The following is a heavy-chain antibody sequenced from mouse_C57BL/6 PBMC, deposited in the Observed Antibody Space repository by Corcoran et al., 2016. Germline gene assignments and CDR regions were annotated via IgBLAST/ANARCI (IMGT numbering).Heavy chain of an antibody. CDR3: ARYDRAMDY. V-gene: IGHV1-26*01. D-gene: IGHD2-14*01. CDR1: GYTFTDYY. CDR2: INPNNGGT. J-gene: IGHJ4*01. Sequence: EVQLQQSGPELVKPGASVKISCKASGYTFTDYYMNWVKQSHGKSLEGSGDINPNNGGTSYNQKFKGKATLTVDKSSSTAYMELRSLTSEDSAVYYCARYDRAMDYWGQGTSVTVSA.